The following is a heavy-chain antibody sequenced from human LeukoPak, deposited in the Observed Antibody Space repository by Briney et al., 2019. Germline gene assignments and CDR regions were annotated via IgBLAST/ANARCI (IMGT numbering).Heavy chain of an antibody. D-gene: IGHD3-9*01. CDR2: ISGSGGST. Sequence: GGSLRLSCAASGFTFSSYVMHWVRQAPGKGLEWVSAISGSGGSTYYADSVKGRFTISRDNSKNTLYLQMNSLRAEDTAVYYCAKVLDQLRYFDWLLSVHYGMDVWGKGTTVTVSS. CDR1: GFTFSSYV. V-gene: IGHV3-23*01. CDR3: AKVLDQLRYFDWLLSVHYGMDV. J-gene: IGHJ6*04.